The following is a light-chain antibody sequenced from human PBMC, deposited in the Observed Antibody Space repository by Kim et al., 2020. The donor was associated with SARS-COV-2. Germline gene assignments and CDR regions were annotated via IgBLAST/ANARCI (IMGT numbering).Light chain of an antibody. J-gene: IGKJ4*01. Sequence: SPGESAPLPHRGSQSVSSSYLSWYPETPPPAPSVLLYGASSRPTGLPDRFSRSGSGTDFSLPISSLDPEDFAVYFCQLYGSLLTFGGGTKVDI. CDR3: QLYGSLLT. CDR2: GAS. CDR1: QSVSSSY. V-gene: IGKV3-20*01.